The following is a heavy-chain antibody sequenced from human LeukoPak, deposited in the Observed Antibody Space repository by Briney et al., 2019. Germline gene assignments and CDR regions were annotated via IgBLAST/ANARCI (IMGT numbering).Heavy chain of an antibody. D-gene: IGHD2-15*01. J-gene: IGHJ6*03. CDR3: AKNGDRGAYCSGGTCYPYYYYYMDV. Sequence: GGSLRLSCAASGFTFSNYWMSWVRQAPGKGLEWVANIKQDGSKKYDVDSVKGRFTISRDNAKNSLYVQMNSLRAEDTAVYYCAKNGDRGAYCSGGTCYPYYYYYMDVWGKGTTVTISS. V-gene: IGHV3-7*01. CDR2: IKQDGSKK. CDR1: GFTFSNYW.